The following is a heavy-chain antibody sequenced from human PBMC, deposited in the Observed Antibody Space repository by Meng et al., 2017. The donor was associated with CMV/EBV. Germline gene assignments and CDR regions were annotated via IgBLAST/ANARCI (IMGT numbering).Heavy chain of an antibody. CDR1: GFPFSDYY. Sequence: QGQLGQSGAEMKKPGASIKVSCTTSGFPFSDYYIHWVRQAPGQGLEWMGWVNSNNDATNYARKFQGRVSMTRDTSISTAHMELSRLMSDDTAVYYCVRSSGWSLFDYWGQGTLVTVSS. CDR2: VNSNNDAT. J-gene: IGHJ4*02. D-gene: IGHD6-19*01. V-gene: IGHV1-2*02. CDR3: VRSSGWSLFDY.